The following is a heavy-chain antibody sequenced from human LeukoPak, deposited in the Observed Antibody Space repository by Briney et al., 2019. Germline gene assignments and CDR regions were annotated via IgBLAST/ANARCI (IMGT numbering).Heavy chain of an antibody. J-gene: IGHJ4*02. V-gene: IGHV3-48*01. D-gene: IGHD2-2*02. CDR2: ISSSSSTI. Sequence: GGSLRLSCAASGFTFSSYSMNWVRQAPGKGLEWVSYISSSSSTIYYADSVKGRFTISRDNAKNSLYLQMNSLRAEDTAVYYCAREDCSSTSCYNAGYWGQGTLVTVSS. CDR1: GFTFSSYS. CDR3: AREDCSSTSCYNAGY.